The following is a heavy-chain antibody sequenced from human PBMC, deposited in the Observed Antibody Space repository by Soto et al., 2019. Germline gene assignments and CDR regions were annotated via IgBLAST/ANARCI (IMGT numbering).Heavy chain of an antibody. V-gene: IGHV1-18*01. Sequence: ASVKVSCKASGYIFSDYGINWVRLAPGQGLEWMGWIVPYNDNTKYAENFQGRVTLTTDTSTNTVYMELRSLTPDDTGVYFCARKPYSHYYGMDVWGQGTSVTVSS. CDR3: ARKPYSHYYGMDV. CDR1: GYIFSDYG. CDR2: IVPYNDNT. J-gene: IGHJ6*02. D-gene: IGHD2-21*01.